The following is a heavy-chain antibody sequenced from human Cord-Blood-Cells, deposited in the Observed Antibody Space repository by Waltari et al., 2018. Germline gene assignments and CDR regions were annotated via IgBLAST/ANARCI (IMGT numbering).Heavy chain of an antibody. CDR3: ARVPGWSYYFDY. CDR1: GFTFGSYS. Sequence: EVQLVESGGGLVKPGGSLRLPCEASGFTFGSYSMNWVRQAPGKGLEWVSSISSSSSYIYYADSVKGRFTISRDNAKNSLYLQMNSLRAEDTAVYYCARVPGWSYYFDYWGQGTLVTVSS. D-gene: IGHD2-15*01. CDR2: ISSSSSYI. V-gene: IGHV3-21*01. J-gene: IGHJ4*02.